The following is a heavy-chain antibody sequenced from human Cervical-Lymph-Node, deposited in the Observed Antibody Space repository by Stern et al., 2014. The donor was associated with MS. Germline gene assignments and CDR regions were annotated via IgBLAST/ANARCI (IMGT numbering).Heavy chain of an antibody. J-gene: IGHJ4*02. CDR3: ARASAGFDF. V-gene: IGHV3-72*01. CDR2: VRKKADGDIT. Sequence: VQLGQSGGGLVQPGGSLRLSCAVSGFTVSDHYMDWVRQAPGQGLELVARVRKKADGDITEYAASVQGRVTLSRDDSKNSVYLQMKSLKPEDTGVYYCARASAGFDFWGQGTQVTVSS. CDR1: GFTVSDHY.